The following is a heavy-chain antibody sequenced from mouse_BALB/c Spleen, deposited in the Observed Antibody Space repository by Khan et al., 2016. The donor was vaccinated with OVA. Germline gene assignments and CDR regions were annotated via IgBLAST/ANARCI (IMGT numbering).Heavy chain of an antibody. CDR3: ARSTYRYAFVY. CDR1: GDSITSGY. V-gene: IGHV3-8*02. J-gene: IGHJ3*01. D-gene: IGHD2-12*01. Sequence: VQLKESGPSLVKPSQTLSLTCSVTGDSITSGYWNWIRKFPGNKLKYMGYIIYTGYTYYNPSLQSRISITRHTAKNQYYLQLNSVTDEDTATYYCARSTYRYAFVYWGQGTLVTVSA. CDR2: IIYTGYT.